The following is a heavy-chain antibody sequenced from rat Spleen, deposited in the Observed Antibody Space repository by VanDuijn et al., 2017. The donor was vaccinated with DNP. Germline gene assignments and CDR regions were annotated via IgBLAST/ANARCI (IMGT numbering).Heavy chain of an antibody. CDR2: ISYDGSST. CDR3: ARHDSDGTYYFFAMDA. J-gene: IGHJ4*01. D-gene: IGHD1-12*02. Sequence: EVQLVESGGGLVQPGRSLKLSCAASGFTFSDYNMAWVRQAPKKGLEWVATISYDGSSTYYRDSVKGRFTITRDNAKSTLDLQMDSLRSEDTATYYCARHDSDGTYYFFAMDAWGQGTSVTVSS. V-gene: IGHV5-7*01. CDR1: GFTFSDYN.